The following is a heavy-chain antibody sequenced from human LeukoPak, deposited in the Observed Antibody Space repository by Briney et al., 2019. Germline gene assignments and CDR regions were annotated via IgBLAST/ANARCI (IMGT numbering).Heavy chain of an antibody. CDR1: GYTFTSYD. CDR3: ARDFGYCSSTSCRYPRFDP. CDR2: MNPNSGNT. Sequence: ASVKVSCKASGYTFTSYDINWVRQATGQGLEWMGWMNPNSGNTGYAQKFQGRVTITRNTSISTAYMELSSLRSEDTAVYYCARDFGYCSSTSCRYPRFDPWGQGTLVTVSS. D-gene: IGHD2-2*01. V-gene: IGHV1-8*03. J-gene: IGHJ5*02.